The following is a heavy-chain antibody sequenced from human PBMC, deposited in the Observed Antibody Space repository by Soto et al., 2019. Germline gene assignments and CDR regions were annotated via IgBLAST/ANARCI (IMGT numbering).Heavy chain of an antibody. J-gene: IGHJ5*02. CDR3: ASVVPAAISPFNWFDP. V-gene: IGHV1-69*02. Sequence: ASVKVSCKASGYTFTGYYMHWVRQAPGQGLEWMGRIIPILGIANYAQKFQGRVTITADKSTSTAYMELSSLRSEDTAVYYCASVVPAAISPFNWFDPWGQGTLATVSS. CDR1: GYTFTGYY. CDR2: IIPILGIA. D-gene: IGHD2-2*01.